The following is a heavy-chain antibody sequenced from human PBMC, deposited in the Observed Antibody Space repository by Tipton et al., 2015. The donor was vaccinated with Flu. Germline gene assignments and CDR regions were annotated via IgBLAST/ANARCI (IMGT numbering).Heavy chain of an antibody. CDR1: GFRFDDYD. V-gene: IGHV3-9*01. CDR3: AKDIRHNAYGYYYYYAMGV. CDR2: INYNSAMI. Sequence: SLRLSCAASGFRFDDYDMHWVRQRPGKGLEWVAGINYNSAMIRYADSVKGRFTISRDDAKNSLYLQMNSLKTDDTALYYCAKDIRHNAYGYYYYYAMGVWGQGTTVTVS. J-gene: IGHJ6*02. D-gene: IGHD4-17*01.